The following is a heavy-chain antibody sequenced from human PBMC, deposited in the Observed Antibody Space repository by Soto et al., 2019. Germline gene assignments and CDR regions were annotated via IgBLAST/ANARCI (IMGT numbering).Heavy chain of an antibody. D-gene: IGHD3-9*01. Sequence: QLQLQESGPGLVKPSETLSLTCTVSGGSISSSSYYWGWIRQPPGKGLEWIGSIYYSGSTYYNPSLKSRVTISVDTSKNQFSLKLSSVTAADTAVYYCARPDYDILTGWPNWFDPWGQGTLVTVSS. CDR3: ARPDYDILTGWPNWFDP. CDR1: GGSISSSSYY. J-gene: IGHJ5*02. V-gene: IGHV4-39*01. CDR2: IYYSGST.